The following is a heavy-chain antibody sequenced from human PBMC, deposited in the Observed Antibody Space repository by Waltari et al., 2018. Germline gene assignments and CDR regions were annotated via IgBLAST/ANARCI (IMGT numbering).Heavy chain of an antibody. D-gene: IGHD3-22*01. CDR1: GGSISSGGYS. V-gene: IGHV4-30-2*01. CDR3: AGGGYDSTAGGAFDI. CDR2: IYHSEST. Sequence: QLQLQESGSGLVKPSQTLSLTCAVSGGSISSGGYSWSWIRQPPGKGLEWIGYIYHSESTYYNPSLKSRVTISVDRSKNQFSLKLSSVTAADTAVYYCAGGGYDSTAGGAFDIWGQGTMVTVSS. J-gene: IGHJ3*02.